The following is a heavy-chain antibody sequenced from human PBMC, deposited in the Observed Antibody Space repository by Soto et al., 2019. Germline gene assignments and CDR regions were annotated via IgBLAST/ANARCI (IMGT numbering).Heavy chain of an antibody. V-gene: IGHV4-4*02. Sequence: QVQLQESGPGLVRPSGTLSLTCAVSGASISSTTSGNWWSWVRQPPGKGLEWIGEIYHSGSTNYNPSLKSRVTMSVDKSKNQFSLKLSSGTAADTAVYYCARMVGATLVDFWGQGTLVTVSS. J-gene: IGHJ4*02. CDR1: GASISSTTSGNW. CDR3: ARMVGATLVDF. CDR2: IYHSGST. D-gene: IGHD1-26*01.